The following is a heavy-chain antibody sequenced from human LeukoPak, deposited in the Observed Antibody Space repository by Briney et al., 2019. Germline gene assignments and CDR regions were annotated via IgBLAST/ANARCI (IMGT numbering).Heavy chain of an antibody. CDR1: GFSFSSYA. D-gene: IGHD3-10*01. Sequence: GGSLRLSCAASGFSFSSYAMSWVRQAPGRGLEWVSTLSGSGGNTYYADSVRGRFTIPRDNSKNTLYLQMNSLGAEDTALYFCARDKVGVIPLFDYWGHGTLVTVSS. J-gene: IGHJ4*01. CDR2: LSGSGGNT. CDR3: ARDKVGVIPLFDY. V-gene: IGHV3-23*01.